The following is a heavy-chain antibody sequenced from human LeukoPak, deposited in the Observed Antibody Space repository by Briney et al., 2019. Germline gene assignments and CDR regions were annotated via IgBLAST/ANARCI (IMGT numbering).Heavy chain of an antibody. CDR2: ISSSGSTI. CDR3: AKVYSSSWPNYYYMDV. V-gene: IGHV3-48*03. Sequence: PGGSLRLSCAASGFTFSSYEMNWVRQAPGKGLEWVSYISSSGSTIYYADSVKGRFTISRDNAKNSLYLQMNSLRAEDTALYYCAKVYSSSWPNYYYMDVWGKGTTVTISS. D-gene: IGHD6-13*01. CDR1: GFTFSSYE. J-gene: IGHJ6*03.